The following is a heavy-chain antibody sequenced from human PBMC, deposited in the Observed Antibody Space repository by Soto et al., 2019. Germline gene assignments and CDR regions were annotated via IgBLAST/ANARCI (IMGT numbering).Heavy chain of an antibody. V-gene: IGHV3-30-3*01. CDR3: ARSYYFISSGRYSDPSYLFYY. J-gene: IGHJ4*02. D-gene: IGHD3-22*01. CDR2: ISYDGSYN. Sequence: PGGSLRLSCAASGFTFTNYAMHWVRQAPGKGLECVAVISYDGSYNYYAGSVKGRFTISRDNSNNTLFLQMNSLRAEYTAAYYWARSYYFISSGRYSDPSYLFYYWGQGTLVTVSS. CDR1: GFTFTNYA.